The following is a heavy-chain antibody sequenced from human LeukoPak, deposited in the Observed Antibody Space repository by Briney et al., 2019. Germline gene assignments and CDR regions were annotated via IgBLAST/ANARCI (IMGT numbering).Heavy chain of an antibody. Sequence: PGGSLRLSCAASGFTLSTYWMSWVRQAPGKGLEWVAKINQDGSEKYYVDSVKGRFTISRDNAKNSLYLQMNSLRAEDTAVYYCSRDLGPFDYWGQGTLVTVSS. J-gene: IGHJ4*02. CDR3: SRDLGPFDY. CDR2: INQDGSEK. CDR1: GFTLSTYW. V-gene: IGHV3-7*01.